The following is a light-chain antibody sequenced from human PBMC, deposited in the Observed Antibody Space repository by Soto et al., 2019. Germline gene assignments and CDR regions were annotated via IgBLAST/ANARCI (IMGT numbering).Light chain of an antibody. CDR2: DVD. Sequence: QSALTQPASVSGSPGQSITISCTGTNNDVGGFNFVSWYQQRPGNVPKLLIYDVDDRPSVVSNRFSGSRSATTASLTISGLQAEDEADYYCSSYTSRSTVIFGGGTKLTVL. J-gene: IGLJ2*01. V-gene: IGLV2-14*01. CDR1: NNDVGGFNF. CDR3: SSYTSRSTVI.